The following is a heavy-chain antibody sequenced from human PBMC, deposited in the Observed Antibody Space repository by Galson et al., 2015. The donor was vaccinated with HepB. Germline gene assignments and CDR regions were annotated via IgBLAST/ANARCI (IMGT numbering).Heavy chain of an antibody. Sequence: SLRLSCAASGFTFSSYAMHWVRQAPGKGLEWVAVISYDGSNKYYADSVKGRFTISRDNSKNTLYLQMNSLRAEGTAVYYCARDMWELEGYFDYWGQGTLVTVSS. CDR1: GFTFSSYA. CDR3: ARDMWELEGYFDY. D-gene: IGHD1-26*01. CDR2: ISYDGSNK. V-gene: IGHV3-30*04. J-gene: IGHJ4*02.